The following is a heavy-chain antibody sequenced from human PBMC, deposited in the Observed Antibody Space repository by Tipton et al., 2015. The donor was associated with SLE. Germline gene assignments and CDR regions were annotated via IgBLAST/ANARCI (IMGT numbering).Heavy chain of an antibody. CDR3: ATEVNVVAACDY. D-gene: IGHD2-15*01. CDR1: GFTFSSYG. J-gene: IGHJ4*02. V-gene: IGHV3-23*01. CDR2: ISGSGGST. Sequence: SLRLSCAASGFTFSSYGMSWVRQAPGKGLEWVSAISGSGGSTYYADSVKGRFTISRDNSKNTLYLQMNSLRAEDTAVYYCATEVNVVAACDYWGQGTLVTVSS.